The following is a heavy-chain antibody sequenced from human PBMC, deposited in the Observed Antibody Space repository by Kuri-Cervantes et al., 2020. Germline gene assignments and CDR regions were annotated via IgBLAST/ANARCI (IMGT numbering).Heavy chain of an antibody. J-gene: IGHJ6*02. CDR1: GFTFSSYG. D-gene: IGHD3-9*01. Sequence: GESLKISCAASGFTFSSYGMHWVRQAPGKGLEWVAVIWYDGSNKYYADSVKGRFTISRDNSKNTLYLQMNSLRAEDTAVYYCARDYVLRYFDWSLNVMDVWGQGTTVTVSS. CDR3: ARDYVLRYFDWSLNVMDV. CDR2: IWYDGSNK. V-gene: IGHV3-33*01.